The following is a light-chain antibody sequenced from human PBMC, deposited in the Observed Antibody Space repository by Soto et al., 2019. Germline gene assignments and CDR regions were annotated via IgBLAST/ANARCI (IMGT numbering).Light chain of an antibody. Sequence: DIQMTQSPSTLSASAGDRVTITCRASESISGWLAWYQQKPGKAPKLLIYDASTLQSGVPSRVGGSGSGTEFTLTISSLQPDDFATYYCQQYNSYPWTFGQGTKV. CDR1: ESISGW. V-gene: IGKV1-5*01. J-gene: IGKJ1*01. CDR2: DAS. CDR3: QQYNSYPWT.